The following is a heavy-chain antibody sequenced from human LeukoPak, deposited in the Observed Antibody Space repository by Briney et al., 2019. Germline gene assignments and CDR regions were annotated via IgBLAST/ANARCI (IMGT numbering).Heavy chain of an antibody. D-gene: IGHD3-3*01. V-gene: IGHV1-18*01. CDR2: ISAYNGNT. Sequence: GAPVKVSCKASGYTFTSYGISWVRQAPGQGLEWMGWISAYNGNTNYAQKLQGRVTMTTDTSTSTAYMELRSLRSDDTAVYYCARSGYYDFWSGLVNYYYYYMDVWGKGTTVTVSS. CDR1: GYTFTSYG. J-gene: IGHJ6*03. CDR3: ARSGYYDFWSGLVNYYYYYMDV.